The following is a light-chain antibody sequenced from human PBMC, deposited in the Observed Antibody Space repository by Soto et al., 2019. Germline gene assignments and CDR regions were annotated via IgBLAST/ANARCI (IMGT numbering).Light chain of an antibody. CDR1: QSVGSF. Sequence: EIVMTQSPATLSVSPGERATLSCRASQSVGSFLAWYQQTPGQAPRLLIYGASNRATGIPARFSGSGSGTDFTLTISSLEPEDFAIYYCQHRSNWPLTFGGGTKVEIK. V-gene: IGKV3-11*01. CDR3: QHRSNWPLT. CDR2: GAS. J-gene: IGKJ4*01.